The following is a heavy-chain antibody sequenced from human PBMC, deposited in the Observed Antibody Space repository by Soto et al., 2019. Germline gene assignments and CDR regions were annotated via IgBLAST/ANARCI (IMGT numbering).Heavy chain of an antibody. CDR2: IIPIFGTA. CDR1: GGTFSSYA. V-gene: IGHV1-69*13. CDR3: AREGSKEGVVPAARRDYYYYYGMDV. D-gene: IGHD2-2*01. Sequence: SVKVSCKAPGGTFSSYAISWVRQAPGQGLEWMGGIIPIFGTANYAQKFQGRVTITADESTSTAYMELSSLRSEDTAVYYCAREGSKEGVVPAARRDYYYYYGMDVWGQGTTVTVSS. J-gene: IGHJ6*02.